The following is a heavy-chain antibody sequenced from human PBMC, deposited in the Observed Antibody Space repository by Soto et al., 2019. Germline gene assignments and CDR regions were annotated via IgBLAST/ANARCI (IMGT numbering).Heavy chain of an antibody. D-gene: IGHD1-26*01. CDR3: ARGGGSDSFDY. CDR1: GASITFGGYS. V-gene: IGHV4-30-2*01. J-gene: IGHJ4*02. Sequence: SEALSLTCTVSGASITFGGYSWSWIRQTPGKGLEWIGYINHLETTFYNPSFESRLTLPIDRAKNQFSLKLHSMSAADRAVYFCARGGGSDSFDYWGQGILVTVSS. CDR2: INHLETT.